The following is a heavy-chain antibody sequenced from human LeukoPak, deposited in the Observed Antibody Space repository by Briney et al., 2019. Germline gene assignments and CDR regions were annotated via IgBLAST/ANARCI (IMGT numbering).Heavy chain of an antibody. V-gene: IGHV3-48*03. Sequence: GGSLRLSCAASGFPFSSYEMNWVRQAPGKRLQWVSYISSSGNKIYYAASVKGRFTPSRDNAKTSLHLQIASLRAEATAVYYCARGQRPQYTSTWDNWFDPWGQGTQVTVSS. D-gene: IGHD2-2*01. J-gene: IGHJ5*02. CDR3: ARGQRPQYTSTWDNWFDP. CDR1: GFPFSSYE. CDR2: ISSSGNKI.